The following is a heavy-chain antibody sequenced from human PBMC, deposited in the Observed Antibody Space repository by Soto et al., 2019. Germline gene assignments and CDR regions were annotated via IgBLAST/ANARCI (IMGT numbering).Heavy chain of an antibody. CDR2: ISGSGGST. CDR1: GFTFSNYA. J-gene: IGHJ6*02. V-gene: IGHV3-23*01. Sequence: EVQLLESGGGLVQPGGSRRLSCAASGFTFSNYAMTWVRQAPGMGLEWVSSISGSGGSTYYADSVKGRFTISRDNSKDTVYLQMNSLRAEDTALYYCATRAYCRSADGREDYFGMDVWGQGTTVTVSS. D-gene: IGHD2-2*01. CDR3: ATRAYCRSADGREDYFGMDV.